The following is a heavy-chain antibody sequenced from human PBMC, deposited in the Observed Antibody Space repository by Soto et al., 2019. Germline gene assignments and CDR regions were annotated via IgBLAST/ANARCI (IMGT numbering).Heavy chain of an antibody. D-gene: IGHD6-13*01. CDR2: TVPITLST. Sequence: SVKVSCKASGGTLSSYAISWVRQAPGQGLDWVGGTVPITLSTHYAQKFQGRVIITADEATNTVYMDLSSLRSEDTAVYYCARDRSGITGKTRNIYAMDVWGQGTTVTVSS. CDR1: GGTLSSYA. J-gene: IGHJ6*02. CDR3: ARDRSGITGKTRNIYAMDV. V-gene: IGHV1-69*13.